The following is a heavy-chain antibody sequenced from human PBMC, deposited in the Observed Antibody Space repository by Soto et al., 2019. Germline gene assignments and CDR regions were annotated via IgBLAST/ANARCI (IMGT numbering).Heavy chain of an antibody. CDR3: AKGGPDGFCSGGRCYFDY. J-gene: IGHJ4*02. D-gene: IGHD2-15*01. V-gene: IGHV3-9*01. CDR1: GFTFDDYA. Sequence: EVQLVESGGGLVQPGRSLRLSCAASGFTFDDYAMHWVRRVPGKGLEWVSSISWNSNIIGCAESVMGRFTISRDNAKNSLYLQMSSLRPEDTALYYCAKGGPDGFCSGGRCYFDYWGQGTLVTVSS. CDR2: ISWNSNII.